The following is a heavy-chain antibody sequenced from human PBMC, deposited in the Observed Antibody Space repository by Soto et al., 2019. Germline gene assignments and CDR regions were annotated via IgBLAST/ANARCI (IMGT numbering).Heavy chain of an antibody. CDR1: GGSISSSGYY. D-gene: IGHD3-10*01. CDR2: IYYSGST. CDR3: ARQNLLTMVRGVIIWWCLLGVRARWFDP. V-gene: IGHV4-39*01. Sequence: SETLSLTCTVSGGSISSSGYYWGWIRQPPGKGLEWIGSIYYSGSTYYNPSLKSRVTISVDTSKNQFSPKLSSVTAADTAVYYCARQNLLTMVRGVIIWWCLLGVRARWFDPWGQGTLVTVSS. J-gene: IGHJ5*02.